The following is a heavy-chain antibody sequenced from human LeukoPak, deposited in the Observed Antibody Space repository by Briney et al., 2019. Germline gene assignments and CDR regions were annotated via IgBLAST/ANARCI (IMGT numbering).Heavy chain of an antibody. CDR3: ARSYCSGGSCYAFDY. J-gene: IGHJ4*02. CDR1: GHPFSSYS. CDR2: ISKSSGYV. Sequence: GGSLTLSCRPCGHPFSSYSMNWVRQAPGKGLEWVSCISKSSGYVDYAESVKGRFTISRDNAKNSLYLQMNRLRAEDTAVYYCARSYCSGGSCYAFDYWGQGTLVTVSS. D-gene: IGHD2-15*01. V-gene: IGHV3-21*01.